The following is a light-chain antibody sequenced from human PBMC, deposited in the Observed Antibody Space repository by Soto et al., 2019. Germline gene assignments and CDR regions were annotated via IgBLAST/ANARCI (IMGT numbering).Light chain of an antibody. CDR2: GAS. CDR3: QQYNTCRT. V-gene: IGKV3-15*01. CDR1: QSVSNH. Sequence: EIVMTQSPATLSVSPGGRATLSCRASQSVSNHLVWYQQKPGQAPRLLIYGASTRATGIPARFSGSGSGTEFTLTISSLQSEDFAVYYCQQYNTCRTFGQGTKVEIK. J-gene: IGKJ1*01.